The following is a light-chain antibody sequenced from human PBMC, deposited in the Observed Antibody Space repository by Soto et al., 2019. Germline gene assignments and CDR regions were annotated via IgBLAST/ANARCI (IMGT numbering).Light chain of an antibody. CDR1: SSDVGAYKH. V-gene: IGLV2-14*01. CDR2: EVS. J-gene: IGLJ2*01. Sequence: QSVLTQPASVSGSPGQSITISCTGTSSDVGAYKHVSWFQQYPGKAPKLLISEVSHRPSGVSIRFSGSRSGNTASLTISGLQAEDEADYYCSSYTSSSVVVFGGGTKVTVL. CDR3: SSYTSSSVVV.